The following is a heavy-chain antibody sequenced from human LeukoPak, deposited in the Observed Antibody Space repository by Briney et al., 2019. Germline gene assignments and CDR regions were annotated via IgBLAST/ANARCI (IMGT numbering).Heavy chain of an antibody. D-gene: IGHD1-26*01. V-gene: IGHV3-30*18. J-gene: IGHJ4*02. CDR2: ISYDGSNK. CDR3: AKDRVGATYYFDY. Sequence: GGSLRLSCAASGFTFGSYGMHWVRQAPGKGLEWVAVISYDGSNKYYADSVKGRFTISRDNSKNTLYLQMNSLRAEDTAVYYCAKDRVGATYYFDYWGQGTLVTVSS. CDR1: GFTFGSYG.